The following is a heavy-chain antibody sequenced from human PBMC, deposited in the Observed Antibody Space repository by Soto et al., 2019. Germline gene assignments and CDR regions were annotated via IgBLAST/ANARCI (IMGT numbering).Heavy chain of an antibody. Sequence: SGPTMVNPTQTLTLTCTFSGFSLTTVGMHVSWIRQPPGKALEWLARIDWDDDKWYSPSLKTRLTISKDTSKNRVVLTMTNMDPVDTATYYCARMTTTHSLAFWGQGTLVTVSS. CDR3: ARMTTTHSLAF. CDR1: GFSLTTVGMH. D-gene: IGHD4-4*01. J-gene: IGHJ4*02. V-gene: IGHV2-70*04. CDR2: IDWDDDK.